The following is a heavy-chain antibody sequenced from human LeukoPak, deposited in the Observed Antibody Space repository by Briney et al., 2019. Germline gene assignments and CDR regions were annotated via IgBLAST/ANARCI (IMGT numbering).Heavy chain of an antibody. V-gene: IGHV3-30*18. J-gene: IGHJ4*02. Sequence: GGSLRLSCAASGFTFSSYGMHWVRQAPGKGLEWVAVISYDGSNKYYADSVKGRFTISRDNSKNTLYLQMNSLRAEDTAVHYCAKGALVPAAMFVYWGQGTLVTVSS. CDR2: ISYDGSNK. CDR1: GFTFSSYG. D-gene: IGHD2-2*01. CDR3: AKGALVPAAMFVY.